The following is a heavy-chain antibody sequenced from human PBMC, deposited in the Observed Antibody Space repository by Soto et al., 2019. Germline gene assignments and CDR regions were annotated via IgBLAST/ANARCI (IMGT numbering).Heavy chain of an antibody. J-gene: IGHJ3*01. CDR2: IYYSGGT. CDR1: GGSISSYY. V-gene: IGHV4-59*01. D-gene: IGHD2-2*01. CDR3: ARVSAMAIGWAFDG. Sequence: QVQLQESGPGLVKPSETLSLTCTVSGGSISSYYWSWIRQPPGKGLEWIGYIYYSGGTNYNPSLKSRFTXXVXTXXNQFSLKLSSVTAADTAVYYCARVSAMAIGWAFDGWGQGTLVTVSS.